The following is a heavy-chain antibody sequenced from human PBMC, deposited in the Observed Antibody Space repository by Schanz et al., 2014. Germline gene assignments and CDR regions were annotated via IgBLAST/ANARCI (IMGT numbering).Heavy chain of an antibody. CDR2: ISGSGGST. Sequence: EVQLLESGGGLVQPGESLRVSCAASGFTFNSYAMSWVRQAPGRGLEWVSGISGSGGSTYYADSVKGRFTISRDNSKNTLYLQMNSLRADDTAVFYCAKGMGYCSGGTCYDYYYYGLDVWGRGTTVTVSS. D-gene: IGHD2-15*01. J-gene: IGHJ6*02. CDR3: AKGMGYCSGGTCYDYYYYGLDV. V-gene: IGHV3-23*01. CDR1: GFTFNSYA.